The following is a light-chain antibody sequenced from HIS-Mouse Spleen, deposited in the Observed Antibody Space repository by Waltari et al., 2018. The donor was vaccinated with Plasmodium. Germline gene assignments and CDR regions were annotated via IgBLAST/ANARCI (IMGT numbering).Light chain of an antibody. CDR3: CSYAGSSTLV. V-gene: IGLV2-23*01. Sequence: QSALTQPASVSGSPGQSITISCTGTSSDVGSYNLVSWYQQHPGKATKLMIYEGSKRPSGVSNRFSGSKSGNTASLTISGRQAEDEADYYCCSYAGSSTLVFGGGTKLTVL. J-gene: IGLJ2*01. CDR1: SSDVGSYNL. CDR2: EGS.